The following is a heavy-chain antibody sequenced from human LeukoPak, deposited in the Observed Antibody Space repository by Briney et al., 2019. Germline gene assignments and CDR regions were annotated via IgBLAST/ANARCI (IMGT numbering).Heavy chain of an antibody. CDR2: IIPIFGTA. D-gene: IGHD3-10*01. CDR1: GGTFGSYA. CDR3: ARAHNRELGAFDI. Sequence: SVKVSCKASGGTFGSYAISWVRQPPGQGLEWMGGIIPIFGTANYAQKFQGRVTITADESTSTAYMELSSLRSEDTAVYYCARAHNRELGAFDIWGQGTMVTVSS. J-gene: IGHJ3*02. V-gene: IGHV1-69*13.